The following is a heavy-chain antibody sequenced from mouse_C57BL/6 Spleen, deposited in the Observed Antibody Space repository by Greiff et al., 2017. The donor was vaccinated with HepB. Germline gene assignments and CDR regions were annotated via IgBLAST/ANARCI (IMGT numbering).Heavy chain of an antibody. D-gene: IGHD2-3*01. CDR2: ISSGSSPI. CDR3: ARDGYYAMDY. V-gene: IGHV5-17*01. Sequence: EVQGVESGGGLVKPGGSLKLSCAASGFTFSDYGMHWVRQAPEKGLEWVAYISSGSSPIYYADTVKGRFTISRDTAKNTLFLQMTSLRSEDTAMYYCARDGYYAMDYWGQGTSVTVSS. CDR1: GFTFSDYG. J-gene: IGHJ4*01.